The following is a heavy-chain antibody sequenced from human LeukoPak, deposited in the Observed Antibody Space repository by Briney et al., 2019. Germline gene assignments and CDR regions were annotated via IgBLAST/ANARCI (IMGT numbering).Heavy chain of an antibody. J-gene: IGHJ6*02. CDR1: GGTFSSYA. V-gene: IGHV1-8*02. CDR2: MNPNSGNT. D-gene: IGHD1-26*01. CDR3: ARGLRVGAHDDFYYYYGMDV. Sequence: GASVKVSCKASGGTFSSYAISWVRQATGQGLEWMGWMNPNSGNTGYAQKFQGRVTMTRNTSISTAYMELSSLRSEDTAVYYCARGLRVGAHDDFYYYYGMDVWGQGTTVTVSS.